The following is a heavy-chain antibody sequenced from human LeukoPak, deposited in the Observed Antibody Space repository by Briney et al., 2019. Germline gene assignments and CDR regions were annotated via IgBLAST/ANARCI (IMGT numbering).Heavy chain of an antibody. J-gene: IGHJ4*02. D-gene: IGHD3-22*01. CDR2: ISYDGSNK. Sequence: GGSLRLSCAASGFTFSSYAMHWVRQAPGKGLEWVAVISYDGSNKYSADSVKGRFTISRDNSKNTLYLQMNSLRAEDAAVYYCARDGGVGLGRYYYDSSGYPQYYFDYWGQGTLVTVSS. CDR3: ARDGGVGLGRYYYDSSGYPQYYFDY. CDR1: GFTFSSYA. V-gene: IGHV3-30*04.